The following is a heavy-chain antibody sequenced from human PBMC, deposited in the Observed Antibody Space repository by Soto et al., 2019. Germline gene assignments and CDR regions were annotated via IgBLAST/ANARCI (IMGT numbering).Heavy chain of an antibody. D-gene: IGHD3-3*01. J-gene: IGHJ4*02. CDR3: ARGSTDYDFWSGYYRPTDY. V-gene: IGHV1-8*01. Sequence: ASVKVSCKASGYTFTSYDINWVRQATGQGLEWMGWMNPNSGNTGYAQKFQGRVTMTRNTSISTAYMELSSLRSEDTAVYYCARGSTDYDFWSGYYRPTDYWGQGTLVTVSS. CDR1: GYTFTSYD. CDR2: MNPNSGNT.